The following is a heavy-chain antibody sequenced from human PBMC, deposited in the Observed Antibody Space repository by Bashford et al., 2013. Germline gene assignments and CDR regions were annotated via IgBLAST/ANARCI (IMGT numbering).Heavy chain of an antibody. Sequence: KVSCKASGYTFSNYRIAWVRQMPGKGLEWMGIIYAGDSDTRYSPSFQGQVTISADKSISTAYLQWSSLKASDTAMYYCARHPSLYGDYGPGAFDIWGQGTMVTVSS. CDR1: GYTFSNYR. CDR2: IYAGDSDT. J-gene: IGHJ3*02. V-gene: IGHV5-51*01. D-gene: IGHD4-17*01. CDR3: ARHPSLYGDYGPGAFDI.